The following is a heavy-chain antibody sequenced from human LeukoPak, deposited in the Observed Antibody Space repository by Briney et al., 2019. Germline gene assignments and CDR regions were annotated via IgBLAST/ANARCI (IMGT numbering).Heavy chain of an antibody. V-gene: IGHV3-9*01. D-gene: IGHD6-6*01. CDR1: GFTFDDYA. J-gene: IGHJ3*02. Sequence: PGGSLRLSCAASGFTFDDYAMHWVRQAPGKGREWVSGISWNSGSIGYADSVKGRFTISRDNAKNSLYLQMNSLRAEDTALYYCAKVFEYSSSLGAFDIWGQGTMVTVSS. CDR3: AKVFEYSSSLGAFDI. CDR2: ISWNSGSI.